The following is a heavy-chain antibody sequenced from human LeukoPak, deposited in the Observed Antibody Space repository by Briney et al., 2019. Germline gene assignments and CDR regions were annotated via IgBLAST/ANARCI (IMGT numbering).Heavy chain of an antibody. CDR3: ARDNYVEYYGSGANWFDP. Sequence: SETLSLTCTVSGGSISSYYWSWIRQPPGKGLEWIGYIYYSGSTNYNPSLKSRVAISVDTSKNRFSLKLSSVTAADTAVYYCARDNYVEYYGSGANWFDPWGQGTLVTVSS. CDR1: GGSISSYY. V-gene: IGHV4-59*01. D-gene: IGHD3-10*01. J-gene: IGHJ5*02. CDR2: IYYSGST.